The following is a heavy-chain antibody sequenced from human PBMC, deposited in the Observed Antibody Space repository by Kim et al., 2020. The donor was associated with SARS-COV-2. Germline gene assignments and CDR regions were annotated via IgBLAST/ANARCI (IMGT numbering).Heavy chain of an antibody. V-gene: IGHV3-13*01. J-gene: IGHJ2*01. Sequence: GSVKGRFTISRENAKNSLYLQMNSLRAGDTAVYYCARVRWYSPSYWYFDLWGRGTLVTVSS. CDR3: ARVRWYSPSYWYFDL. D-gene: IGHD2-15*01.